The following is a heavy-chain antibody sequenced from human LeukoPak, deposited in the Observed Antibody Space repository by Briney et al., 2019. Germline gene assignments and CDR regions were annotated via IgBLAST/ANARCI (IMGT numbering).Heavy chain of an antibody. D-gene: IGHD5-24*01. CDR1: GGSLSSYY. CDR2: IYYSGST. J-gene: IGHJ3*02. CDR3: ARVPIEGYNFNAFDI. V-gene: IGHV4-59*01. Sequence: SETLSLTCTVSGGSLSSYYWRWIRQPPGRGLEWIGYIYYSGSTNYNPSLKSRVTISVDTSKNHVSLKLSSVSAADTAVYDCARVPIEGYNFNAFDIWGQGTMVTVSS.